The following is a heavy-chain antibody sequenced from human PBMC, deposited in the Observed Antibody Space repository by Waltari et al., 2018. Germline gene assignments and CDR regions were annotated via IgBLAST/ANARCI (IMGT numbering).Heavy chain of an antibody. Sequence: QVQLQESGPGLVKPSETLSLTCTVSGYSIRSGYYWGWIRQPPGKGLEWIGSIYHSGSTYYNPSLKSRFTISVYTSKNQFSLMLSSGTAADTAVYYCARGVIAAAGTSGWFDPWGQGTLVTVSS. CDR2: IYHSGST. CDR1: GYSIRSGYY. D-gene: IGHD6-13*01. J-gene: IGHJ5*02. V-gene: IGHV4-38-2*02. CDR3: ARGVIAAAGTSGWFDP.